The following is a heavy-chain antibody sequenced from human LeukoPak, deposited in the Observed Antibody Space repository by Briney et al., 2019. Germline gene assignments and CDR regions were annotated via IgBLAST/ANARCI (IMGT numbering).Heavy chain of an antibody. CDR1: GFTFSSYA. D-gene: IGHD2-2*01. CDR3: TRGRGVCSSTSCQPYGMDV. J-gene: IGHJ6*02. Sequence: GGSLRLSCAASGFTFSSYAMSWVRQAPGKGLEWVSAISASSGGSTYYADSVKGRFTISRDNSKNTLYLQMNSLRTEDTAVYYCTRGRGVCSSTSCQPYGMDVWGQGTTVTVSS. V-gene: IGHV3-23*01. CDR2: ISASSGGST.